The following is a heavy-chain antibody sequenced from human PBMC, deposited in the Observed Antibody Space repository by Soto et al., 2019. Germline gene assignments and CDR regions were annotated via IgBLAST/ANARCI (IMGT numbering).Heavy chain of an antibody. J-gene: IGHJ6*02. CDR3: ARGGGYYYYGMDV. CDR1: GGSISSGGYY. CDR2: IYYRGST. Sequence: PSETLSLTCTVSGGSISSGGYYWSWIRQHPGKGLEWIGYIYYRGSTYYNTSLKNRVNISVDTSKNQFSLKLSSVTAADTAVYYCARGGGYYYYGMDVWGQGTTVTVSS. D-gene: IGHD3-16*01. V-gene: IGHV4-31*03.